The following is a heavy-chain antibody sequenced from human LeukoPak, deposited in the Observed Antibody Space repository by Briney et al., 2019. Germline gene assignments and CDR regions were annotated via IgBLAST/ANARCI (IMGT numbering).Heavy chain of an antibody. J-gene: IGHJ3*02. CDR3: AGTTATTWHAFDI. CDR1: GGSISSYY. D-gene: IGHD4-17*01. V-gene: IGHV4-59*07. CDR2: IYYSGCT. Sequence: SDTLSLTCTVSGGSISSYYWSWIRQPPGKGLEWIGYIYYSGCTNYNPSLKSRVTISVDTSKNQFSLKLSSVTAADTAVYYCAGTTATTWHAFDIRDQGTNATVSS.